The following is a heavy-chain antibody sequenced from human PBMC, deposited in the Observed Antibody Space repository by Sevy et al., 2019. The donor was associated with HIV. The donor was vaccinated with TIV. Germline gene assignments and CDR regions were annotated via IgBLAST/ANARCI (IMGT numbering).Heavy chain of an antibody. CDR3: ARLNFDVLGGSYDAFDI. J-gene: IGHJ3*02. Sequence: SETLSLTCTVSGASIGTGSDYWSWIRQPAGKGLEWIGRIYTSGTTNYNPFLKSRVTISLDTSKNLFSLKLSSVTAADMAVYYCARLNFDVLGGSYDAFDIWGQGTMVTVSS. V-gene: IGHV4-61*02. CDR2: IYTSGTT. D-gene: IGHD3-3*01. CDR1: GASIGTGSDY.